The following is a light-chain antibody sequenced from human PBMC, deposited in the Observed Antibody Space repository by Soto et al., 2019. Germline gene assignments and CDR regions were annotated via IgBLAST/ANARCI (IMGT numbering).Light chain of an antibody. CDR2: DVT. J-gene: IGLJ3*02. Sequence: QSALTQPASVSGSPGQSITISCPGTNSDVGGYNYVSWYQQHPGKAPKLMIYDVTNRPSGVSYRFSGSRSANTASLTISGLQAEDEADYYCSSYTSSNTVVFGGGTKLTVL. CDR3: SSYTSSNTVV. CDR1: NSDVGGYNY. V-gene: IGLV2-14*01.